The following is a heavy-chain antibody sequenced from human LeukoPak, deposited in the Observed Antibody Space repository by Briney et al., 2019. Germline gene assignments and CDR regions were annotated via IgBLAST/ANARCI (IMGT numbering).Heavy chain of an antibody. CDR2: ISYDGSNK. CDR1: GFTFSSYG. J-gene: IGHJ4*02. CDR3: AKGGSSGWPHFDY. D-gene: IGHD6-19*01. V-gene: IGHV3-30*18. Sequence: GGSLRLSWAASGFTFSSYGMHWVRQAPGKGLEWVAVISYDGSNKYYADSVKGRFTISRDNSKNTLYLQMNSLRAEDTAVYYCAKGGSSGWPHFDYWGQGTLVTVSS.